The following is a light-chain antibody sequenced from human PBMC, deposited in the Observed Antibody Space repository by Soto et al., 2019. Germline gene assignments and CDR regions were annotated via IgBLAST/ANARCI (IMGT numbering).Light chain of an antibody. J-gene: IGKJ1*01. CDR1: RDISNS. CDR3: QQTSAFPRT. CDR2: GAS. Sequence: DIQMTQSPSSVSASVGDRLTITCRARRDISNSLAWYQQTPGKAPKLLLRGASSLHRGVPSRFSGGGAGTEFTLTISSLQPEDFATYYCQQTSAFPRTFGQGTKV. V-gene: IGKV1-12*01.